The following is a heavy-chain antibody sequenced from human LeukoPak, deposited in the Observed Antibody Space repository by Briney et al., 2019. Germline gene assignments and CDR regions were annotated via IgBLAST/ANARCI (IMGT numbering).Heavy chain of an antibody. Sequence: PSETLSLTCTVSGGSISNGDYYWTWIRQHPGKGLEWIGYIYYSGSTYYNPSLKSRVVISVDTSKNQFSLKLKSVTAADTAVYYCATQAYITMVRGVITQFDYWGQGTLVTVSS. J-gene: IGHJ4*02. CDR1: GGSISNGDYY. V-gene: IGHV4-31*03. CDR2: IYYSGST. CDR3: ATQAYITMVRGVITQFDY. D-gene: IGHD3-10*01.